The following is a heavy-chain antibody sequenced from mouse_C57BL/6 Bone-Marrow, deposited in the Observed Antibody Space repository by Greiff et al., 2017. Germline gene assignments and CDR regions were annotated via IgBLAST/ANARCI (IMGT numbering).Heavy chain of an antibody. CDR3: ARDPRYYYGSSPFAY. V-gene: IGHV1-81*01. D-gene: IGHD1-1*01. CDR1: GYTFTSYG. J-gene: IGHJ3*01. CDR2: IYPRSGNT. Sequence: VKLVESGAELARPGASVKLSCKASGYTFTSYGISWVKQRTGQGLEWIGEIYPRSGNTYYNEKFKGKATLTADKSSSTAYMELRSLTSEDSAVYFCARDPRYYYGSSPFAYWGQGTLVTVSA.